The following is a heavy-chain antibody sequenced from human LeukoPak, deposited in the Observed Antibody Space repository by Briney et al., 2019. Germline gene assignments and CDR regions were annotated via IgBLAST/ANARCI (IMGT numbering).Heavy chain of an antibody. V-gene: IGHV4-39*01. J-gene: IGHJ3*02. CDR3: ARQRGYYYGSGSYYNAHDAFDI. CDR2: IYYSGST. CDR1: GGSISSSSYY. D-gene: IGHD3-10*01. Sequence: SETLSLTCTVSGGSISSSSYYWGWIRQPPGKGLEWIGSIYYSGSTYYNPSLKSRVTVSVDTSKNQFSLKLSSVTAADTAVYYCARQRGYYYGSGSYYNAHDAFDIWGQGTMVTVSS.